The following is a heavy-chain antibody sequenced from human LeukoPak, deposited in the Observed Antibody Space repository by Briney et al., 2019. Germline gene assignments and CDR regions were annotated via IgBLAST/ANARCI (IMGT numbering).Heavy chain of an antibody. CDR1: GFTFSSYW. CDR2: IKQDGSEK. D-gene: IGHD1-26*01. Sequence: GGSLRLSCAASGFTFSSYWMSWVRQAPGKGLEWVANIKQDGSEKYYVDSVKGRFTISRDNAKNSLYLQMNSLRAEDTAVYYCALTEEARATDAFDIWGQGTMVTVSS. CDR3: ALTEEARATDAFDI. J-gene: IGHJ3*02. V-gene: IGHV3-7*01.